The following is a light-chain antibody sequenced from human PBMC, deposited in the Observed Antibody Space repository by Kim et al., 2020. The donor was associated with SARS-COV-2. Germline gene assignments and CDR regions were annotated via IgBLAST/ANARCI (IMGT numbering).Light chain of an antibody. CDR1: QSVSSY. CDR2: DAS. CDR3: QHRSTGPIT. Sequence: EIVLTQSPATLSLTPGERATLSCRASQSVSSYLAWYQHKPGQAPRLLIYDASNRATGIPARFSGSGSETDFTLTISSLEPEDFAIYYCQHRSTGPITFGQGTRLGIK. J-gene: IGKJ5*01. V-gene: IGKV3-11*01.